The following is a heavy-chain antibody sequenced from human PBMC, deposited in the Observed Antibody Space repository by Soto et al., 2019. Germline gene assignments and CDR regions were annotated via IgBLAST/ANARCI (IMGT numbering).Heavy chain of an antibody. CDR1: GFTFSSDA. D-gene: IGHD5-18*01. CDR2: ISYDGSNK. V-gene: IGHV3-30-3*01. CDR3: AREAARGYSYGPDHYYYGMDV. Sequence: GGSLRLSCAASGFTFSSDAMHWVRQAPGKGLEWVAVISYDGSNKYYADSVKGRYTISRDNSKNTLYLQMNSLRAEDTAVYYCAREAARGYSYGPDHYYYGMDVWGQGTTVTVSS. J-gene: IGHJ6*02.